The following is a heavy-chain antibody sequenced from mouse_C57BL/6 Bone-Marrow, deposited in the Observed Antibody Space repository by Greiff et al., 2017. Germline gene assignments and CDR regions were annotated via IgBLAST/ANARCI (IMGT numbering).Heavy chain of an antibody. V-gene: IGHV1-64*01. D-gene: IGHD1-1*01. Sequence: QVQLKQPGAELVKPGASVKLSCKASGYTFTSYWMHWVKQRPGQGLEWIGMIHPNSGSTNYNEKFKSKATLTVDKSSSTAYMQLSSLTSEDSAVYYCARDGYGSRYAMDYWGQGTSVTVSS. CDR1: GYTFTSYW. CDR3: ARDGYGSRYAMDY. CDR2: IHPNSGST. J-gene: IGHJ4*01.